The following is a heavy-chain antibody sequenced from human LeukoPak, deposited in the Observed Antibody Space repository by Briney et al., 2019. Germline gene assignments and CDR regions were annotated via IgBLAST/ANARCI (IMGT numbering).Heavy chain of an antibody. V-gene: IGHV3-73*01. Sequence: QPGGSLRLSCAASGLTFSGSAMYWVRQASGKGLEWVGRIRSKANSYAAAYAASVKGRFTISRDDSRNTAYLQMNSLKTEDTAVYYCARFVEAYSGYVDHWGQGTLVTVSS. CDR2: IRSKANSYAA. J-gene: IGHJ5*02. D-gene: IGHD5-12*01. CDR1: GLTFSGSA. CDR3: ARFVEAYSGYVDH.